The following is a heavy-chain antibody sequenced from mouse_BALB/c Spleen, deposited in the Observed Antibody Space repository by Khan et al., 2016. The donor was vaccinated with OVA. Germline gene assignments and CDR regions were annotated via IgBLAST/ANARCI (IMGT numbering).Heavy chain of an antibody. CDR3: ARSGGNYLFAY. CDR2: INPSTGYT. V-gene: IGHV1-7*01. CDR1: GYTFTSYW. D-gene: IGHD2-1*01. Sequence: QQSGAELAKPGASVKMSCKASGYTFTSYWMHWVKQRPGQGLEWIGYINPSTGYTEYNQKFKDKATLTADKSSSTAYMQLSSLTSEDSAVYYCARSGGNYLFAYWGQGTLVTVSA. J-gene: IGHJ3*01.